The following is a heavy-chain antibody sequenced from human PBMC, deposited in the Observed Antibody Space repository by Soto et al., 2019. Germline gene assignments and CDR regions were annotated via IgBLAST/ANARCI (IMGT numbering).Heavy chain of an antibody. D-gene: IGHD6-19*01. CDR1: GFNFNKYA. CDR3: AKADGEQWLLPHLEN. J-gene: IGHJ4*02. CDR2: ISCCGGTA. V-gene: IGHV3-23*01. Sequence: EVQLLESGGDLVRPGESLRLSCAASGFNFNKYAMSWVRQAPGEGLEWVSGISCCGGTASYADSVKGRFTIARDDSKNTVFLHMNSLRVEDTAEYYCAKADGEQWLLPHLENWGRGTLVTVS.